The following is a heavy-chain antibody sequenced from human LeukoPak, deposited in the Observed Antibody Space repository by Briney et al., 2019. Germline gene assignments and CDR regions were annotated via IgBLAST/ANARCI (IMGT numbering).Heavy chain of an antibody. CDR2: VYYGRSP. CDR3: ARSSGTGTFSY. Sequence: PSETLSLTCTVSGDSISRSTYYWAWIRQPPGKGLEWIGSVYYGRSPYFNPSLESRATISVDTSKDHFSLKMSSVTAADTAVYYCARSSGTGTFSYWGQGTLVTVSS. J-gene: IGHJ4*02. D-gene: IGHD6-25*01. CDR1: GDSISRSTYY. V-gene: IGHV4-39*02.